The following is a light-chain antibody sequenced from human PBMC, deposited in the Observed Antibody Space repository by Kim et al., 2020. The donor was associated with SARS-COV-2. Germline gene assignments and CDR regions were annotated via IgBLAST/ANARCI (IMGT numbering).Light chain of an antibody. Sequence: GQRVTVHCSRGSSTIGSNTLNWYQQLRGTAPKLHIYSNSQRPAGVPSRFSGSKSGTSASLAISGLQSEDEADYYCAAWDNSLNGYVFGTGTKVTVL. J-gene: IGLJ1*01. V-gene: IGLV1-44*01. CDR3: AAWDNSLNGYV. CDR1: SSTIGSNT. CDR2: SNS.